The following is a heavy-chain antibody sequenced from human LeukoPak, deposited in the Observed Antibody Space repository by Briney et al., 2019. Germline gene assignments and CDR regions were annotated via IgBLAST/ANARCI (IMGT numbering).Heavy chain of an antibody. J-gene: IGHJ5*02. CDR3: ARGRNWFDP. V-gene: IGHV1-8*01. CDR2: MNPNIGNT. CDR1: GYSFTSYD. Sequence: ASVKVSCKASGYSFTSYDFNWVRQAPGQGLEWIGWMNPNIGNTGYAQKFQGRVTMTRNTSISTAYMELSSLRSEDTAVYYCARGRNWFDPWGQGTLVTVSS.